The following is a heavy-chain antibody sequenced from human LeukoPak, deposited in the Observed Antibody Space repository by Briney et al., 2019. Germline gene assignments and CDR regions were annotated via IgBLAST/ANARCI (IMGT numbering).Heavy chain of an antibody. D-gene: IGHD6-13*01. V-gene: IGHV4-30-2*02. J-gene: IGHJ4*02. CDR1: GGSISSGGYY. Sequence: PSQTLSLTCTVSGGSISSGGYYWSWIRQPPGKGLEWIGYIYHSGSTYYNPSLKSRVTISVDTSKNQFSLKLSPVTAADTAVYYCAGLDSSSWYDGGSFDYWGQGTLVTVSS. CDR3: AGLDSSSWYDGGSFDY. CDR2: IYHSGST.